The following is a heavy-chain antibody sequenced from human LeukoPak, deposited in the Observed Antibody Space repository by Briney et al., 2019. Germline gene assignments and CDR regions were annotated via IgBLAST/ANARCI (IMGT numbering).Heavy chain of an antibody. Sequence: GGSLRLSCAASGFTFSSYAMSWVRQAPGEGLEWVSAISGSGGSTYYADSVKGRFTISRDNSKNTLYLQMNSLRAEDTAVYYCAKESRTHYYYYYGMDVWGQGTTVTVSS. CDR3: AKESRTHYYYYYGMDV. J-gene: IGHJ6*02. CDR1: GFTFSSYA. CDR2: ISGSGGST. V-gene: IGHV3-23*01. D-gene: IGHD6-13*01.